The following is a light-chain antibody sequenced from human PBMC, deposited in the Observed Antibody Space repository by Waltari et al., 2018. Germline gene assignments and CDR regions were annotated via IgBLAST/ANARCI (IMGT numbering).Light chain of an antibody. CDR3: QQYNNWPPWT. CDR2: GAS. J-gene: IGKJ1*01. Sequence: EIVLPHSPATLSVSPGERATLSCRSSQSVSSNLAWYQQKPGQAPRLLIYGASTRATCIPARFSGSGSGTEFTLTISSLQSEDFAVYYCQQYNNWPPWTFGQGTKVEIK. V-gene: IGKV3-15*01. CDR1: QSVSSN.